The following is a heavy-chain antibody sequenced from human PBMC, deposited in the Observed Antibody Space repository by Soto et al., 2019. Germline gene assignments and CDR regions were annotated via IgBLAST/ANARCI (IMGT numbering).Heavy chain of an antibody. CDR1: GFTFSSYA. CDR3: AKSHFDY. Sequence: QVQLVESGGGVVQPGRSLRLSCAASGFTFSSYAMHWVRQAPGKGLEWVAVISYDGSNKYYADSVKGRFTISRDNSKNTLYLQMNSLRAEDTAIYYCAKSHFDYWGQGTLVTVSS. CDR2: ISYDGSNK. V-gene: IGHV3-30-3*02. J-gene: IGHJ4*02.